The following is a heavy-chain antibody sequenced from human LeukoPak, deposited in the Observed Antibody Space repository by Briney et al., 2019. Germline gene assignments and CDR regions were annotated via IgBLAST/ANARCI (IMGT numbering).Heavy chain of an antibody. J-gene: IGHJ4*02. V-gene: IGHV3-30*18. Sequence: GGSLRLSCAASGFTFSNYGMHWVRQAPGKGLEGVAVISYDGSNKYYAESVKGRFTISRDNSKNTVYLQMNSLRAEDTAVFYCAKVSGFKITFGGVIDWGQGTPVTVSS. CDR1: GFTFSNYG. CDR2: ISYDGSNK. D-gene: IGHD3-16*02. CDR3: AKVSGFKITFGGVID.